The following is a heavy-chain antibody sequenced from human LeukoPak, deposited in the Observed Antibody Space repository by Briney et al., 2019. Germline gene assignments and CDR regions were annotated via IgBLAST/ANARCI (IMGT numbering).Heavy chain of an antibody. Sequence: GGSLRLSCAASGCTFSSYWLSWVRQAPGKGLEWVAHIKQDGREKYYVDSVKGRFTISRDNAKNSLYLQMNSLRAEDTAVYYCARVQWFGELFQNDYYYYYGMDVWGQGTTVTVSS. CDR2: IKQDGREK. J-gene: IGHJ6*02. CDR1: GCTFSSYW. D-gene: IGHD3-10*01. CDR3: ARVQWFGELFQNDYYYYYGMDV. V-gene: IGHV3-7*01.